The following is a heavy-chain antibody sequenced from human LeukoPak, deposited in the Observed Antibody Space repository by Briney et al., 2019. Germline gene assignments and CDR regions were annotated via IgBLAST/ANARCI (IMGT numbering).Heavy chain of an antibody. CDR1: GFTFSSYE. CDR3: ARVQRGLAVAFDY. CDR2: ISSSGSTI. J-gene: IGHJ4*02. V-gene: IGHV3-48*03. D-gene: IGHD6-19*01. Sequence: GGSLRLSCAASGFTFSSYEMNWVRQAPGKGLEWVSYISSSGSTIYYADSVKGRFTISRDNAKNSLYLQMNSLRAEDTAVYYCARVQRGLAVAFDYWGQGTLVTVSS.